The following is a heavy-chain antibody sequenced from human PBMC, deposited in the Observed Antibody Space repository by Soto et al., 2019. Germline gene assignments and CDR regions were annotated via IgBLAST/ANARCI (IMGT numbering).Heavy chain of an antibody. Sequence: QVQLVQSGAEVKKPGASVKVSCKASGYTFASYGINWVRQAPGQGLEWLGWINPYNGNTDSAQKLQGRVTMTTDTSTSTAYMELRCLRSDDTAVYYCARSGNSDYWGQGTLVTVSS. V-gene: IGHV1-18*01. D-gene: IGHD2-15*01. CDR3: ARSGNSDY. CDR1: GYTFASYG. CDR2: INPYNGNT. J-gene: IGHJ4*02.